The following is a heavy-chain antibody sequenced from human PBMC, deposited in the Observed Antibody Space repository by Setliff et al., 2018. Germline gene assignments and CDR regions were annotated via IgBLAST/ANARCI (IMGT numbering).Heavy chain of an antibody. Sequence: SGGSLRLSCAASGFIFRSYEMNWVRQAPGKGLEWVSYISSSGSTIYYADSVKGRFTISRDNAKNSLYLQMNSLRAEDTAVYYCARDKDPWRWFGESSLGYWGQGTLVTVSS. V-gene: IGHV3-48*03. CDR2: ISSSGSTI. CDR3: ARDKDPWRWFGESSLGY. CDR1: GFIFRSYE. J-gene: IGHJ4*02. D-gene: IGHD3-10*01.